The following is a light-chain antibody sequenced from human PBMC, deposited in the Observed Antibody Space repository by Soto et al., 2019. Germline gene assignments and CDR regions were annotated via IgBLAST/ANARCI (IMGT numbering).Light chain of an antibody. J-gene: IGKJ3*01. CDR2: AAS. Sequence: DIQITPSPSSLSASVGDRVTITCRASQSISSYLNWYQQKPGKAPKLLIYAASSLQSGVPSRFSGSGSGTDFTLTISSLQTEDFATYYCKQSYSTPFTVGPGTKGDI. CDR1: QSISSY. CDR3: KQSYSTPFT. V-gene: IGKV1-39*01.